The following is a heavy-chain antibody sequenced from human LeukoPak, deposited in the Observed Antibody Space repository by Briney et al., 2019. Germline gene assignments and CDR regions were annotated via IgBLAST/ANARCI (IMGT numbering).Heavy chain of an antibody. CDR2: IRSKAYGGTT. CDR3: TRSTVTPSNFDY. D-gene: IGHD4-17*01. CDR1: GFTFGDYA. J-gene: IGHJ4*02. Sequence: GGSLRRSRTASGFTFGDYATSWFRQAPGKGLEWVGFIRSKAYGGTTEYAASVKGRFTISRDDSKSIAYLQMNSLKTEDTAVYYCTRSTVTPSNFDYWGQGTLVTVSS. V-gene: IGHV3-49*03.